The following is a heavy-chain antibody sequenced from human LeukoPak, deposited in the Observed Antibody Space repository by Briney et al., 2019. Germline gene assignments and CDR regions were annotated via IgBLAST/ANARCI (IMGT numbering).Heavy chain of an antibody. CDR3: ARNTYYDFWSGYPYNWFDP. D-gene: IGHD3-3*01. J-gene: IGHJ5*02. V-gene: IGHV1-18*01. CDR1: GYTFTSYG. CDR2: ISAYNDNT. Sequence: SVKVSCKASGYTFTSYGISWVRQAPGQGLEWMGWISAYNDNTNYAQKLQGRVTMTTDTSTSTAYMELRSLRSDDTAVYYCARNTYYDFWSGYPYNWFDPWGQGTLVTVSS.